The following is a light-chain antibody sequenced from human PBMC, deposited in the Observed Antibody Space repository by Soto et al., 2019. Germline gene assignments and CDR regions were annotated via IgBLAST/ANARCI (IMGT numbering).Light chain of an antibody. CDR1: SSDVENYNL. CDR3: WSYAVGRTYV. J-gene: IGLJ1*01. CDR2: EDT. V-gene: IGLV2-23*01. Sequence: QSVLTQPASVSGSPGQSITISCTGSSSDVENYNLVSWYQQHPGKAPKLMIYEDTKWPSGVSNRFSGSKSGNTAYLTISGLQAEDEADYYCWSYAVGRTYVFGTGTKVTVL.